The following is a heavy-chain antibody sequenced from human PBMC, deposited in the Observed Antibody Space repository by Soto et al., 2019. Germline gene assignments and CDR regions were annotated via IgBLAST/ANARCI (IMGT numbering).Heavy chain of an antibody. Sequence: SETLSLTCTVSGGSISSGCYYWTWIRKHPGKGLEWIGYNYYSGITYYNPSLKSRVTISLDTSKNQFSLKLSSVTAADTAVYYCARGSSIAGLYYGMDVWGQGTTVTVSS. V-gene: IGHV4-31*03. CDR1: GGSISSGCYY. D-gene: IGHD6-6*01. CDR3: ARGSSIAGLYYGMDV. J-gene: IGHJ6*02. CDR2: NYYSGIT.